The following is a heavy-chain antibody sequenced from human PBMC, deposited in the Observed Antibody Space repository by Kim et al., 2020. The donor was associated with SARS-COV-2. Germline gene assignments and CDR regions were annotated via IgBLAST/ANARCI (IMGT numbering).Heavy chain of an antibody. CDR1: GFTFSGSA. CDR2: IRSKANSYAT. V-gene: IGHV3-73*01. Sequence: GGSLRLSCAASGFTFSGSAMHWVRQASGKGLEWVGRIRSKANSYATAYAASVKGRFTISRDDSKNTAYLQMNSLKTEDTAVYYCTRPQVDTAPYSYYGMDVWGQGTTVTVSS. D-gene: IGHD5-18*01. CDR3: TRPQVDTAPYSYYGMDV. J-gene: IGHJ6*02.